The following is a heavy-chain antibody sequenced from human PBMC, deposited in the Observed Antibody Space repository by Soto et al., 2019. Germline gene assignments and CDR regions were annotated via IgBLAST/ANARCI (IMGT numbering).Heavy chain of an antibody. CDR2: IKQDGGEK. Sequence: PGGSLRLSCAASGFTFSSYCMSWVRQAPGKGLEWVASIKQDGGEKYYVDSVKGRFTISRDNAKNSLYLQMNSLRAEDTAVYYCARGGATPWVFDIWGQGTMVTVSS. CDR1: GFTFSSYC. J-gene: IGHJ3*02. CDR3: ARGGATPWVFDI. V-gene: IGHV3-7*01. D-gene: IGHD1-26*01.